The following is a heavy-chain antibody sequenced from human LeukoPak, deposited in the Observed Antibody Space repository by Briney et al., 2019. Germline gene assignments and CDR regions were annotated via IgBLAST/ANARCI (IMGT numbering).Heavy chain of an antibody. CDR2: ISYVGSNK. Sequence: GGSLRLSCAASGFTFSSYAMHWVRQAPGKGLEWVALISYVGSNKYHADSVKGRFTVSRDNSKNTLYLQMNSLRAEDTAVYYCAKDPYDSSGYYYRLGGVDYWGQGTLVTVSS. V-gene: IGHV3-30*18. CDR3: AKDPYDSSGYYYRLGGVDY. D-gene: IGHD3-22*01. CDR1: GFTFSSYA. J-gene: IGHJ4*02.